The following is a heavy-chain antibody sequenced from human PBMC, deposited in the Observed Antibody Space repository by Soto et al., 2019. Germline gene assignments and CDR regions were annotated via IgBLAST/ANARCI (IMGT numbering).Heavy chain of an antibody. V-gene: IGHV3-23*01. CDR1: GFTFSSYA. Sequence: VQLLESGGGLVQPGGSLRLSCAASGFTFSSYAMSWVRQAPGKGLEWVSAISGSGGSTYYADSVKGRFTISRDNSKNTLYLQMNSLRAEDTAVYYCAKEERDFWSGYPYFDYWGQGTLVTVSS. CDR2: ISGSGGST. CDR3: AKEERDFWSGYPYFDY. D-gene: IGHD3-3*01. J-gene: IGHJ4*02.